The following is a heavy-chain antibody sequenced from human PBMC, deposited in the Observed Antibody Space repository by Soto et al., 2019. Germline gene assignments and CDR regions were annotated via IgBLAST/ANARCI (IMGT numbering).Heavy chain of an antibody. V-gene: IGHV3-30*18. J-gene: IGHJ6*02. CDR2: ISYDGSNK. D-gene: IGHD2-21*02. CDR1: GFTFSSYG. CDR3: AKGCRSGDCLYYYGMDV. Sequence: QVQLVESGGGVVQPGRSLRLSCAASGFTFSSYGMHWVRQAPGKGLEWVAVISYDGSNKYYADSVKGRFTISRDNSKNTLYLQMNSLRAEDTAVYYCAKGCRSGDCLYYYGMDVWGQGTTVTVSS.